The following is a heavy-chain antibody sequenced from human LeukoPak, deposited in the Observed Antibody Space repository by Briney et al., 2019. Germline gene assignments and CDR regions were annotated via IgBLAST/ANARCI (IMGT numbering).Heavy chain of an antibody. V-gene: IGHV1-46*01. CDR2: INPSGGRT. CDR1: GYTFTSYY. D-gene: IGHD3-3*01. Sequence: ASVKVSCKASGYTFTSYYIHWVRQAPGQGLEWMGIINPSGGRTSYAQKFQGRVTMTRDTSTSTVYMALSSLRSEDTAVYYCARPRTYYDFWRGYPPFDYWGQGTLVTVSS. J-gene: IGHJ4*02. CDR3: ARPRTYYDFWRGYPPFDY.